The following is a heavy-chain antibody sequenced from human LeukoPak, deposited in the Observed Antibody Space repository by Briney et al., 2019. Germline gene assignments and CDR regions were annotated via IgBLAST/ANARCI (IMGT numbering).Heavy chain of an antibody. D-gene: IGHD2-2*01. J-gene: IGHJ4*02. CDR1: GGSIRNSHYF. CDR2: IYYSGST. Sequence: SETLSLTCTVSGGSIRNSHYFWGWVRQPPGKGLEWIGSIYYSGSTYYNPSLKSRVTISMDMSENHFSLNLSSVTAADTAFYYCATEDVVIPTATQRPLDYWGQGILVTGSS. V-gene: IGHV4-39*02. CDR3: ATEDVVIPTATQRPLDY.